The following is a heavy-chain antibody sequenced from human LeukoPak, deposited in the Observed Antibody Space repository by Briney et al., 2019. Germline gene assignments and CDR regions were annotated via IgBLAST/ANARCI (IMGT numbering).Heavy chain of an antibody. CDR2: IIPIFGTA. CDR1: GGTFSSYA. CDR3: ARAGFSSSSIAY. V-gene: IGHV1-69*13. Sequence: SVKVSCKASGGTFSSYAISWVRQAPGQGLEWMGGIIPIFGTANYAQKFQGRVTITADESTSTAYVELSSLRSEDTAVYYCARAGFSSSSIAYWGQGTLVTVSS. D-gene: IGHD6-13*01. J-gene: IGHJ4*02.